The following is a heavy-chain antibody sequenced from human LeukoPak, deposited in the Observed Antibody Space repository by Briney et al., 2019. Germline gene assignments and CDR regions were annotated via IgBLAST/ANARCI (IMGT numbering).Heavy chain of an antibody. D-gene: IGHD2-21*02. Sequence: SETLSLTCAVYGGSFSGYYWSWIRQPPGKGLEWIGEINHSGSTNYDPSLKSRVTISVDTSKNQFSLKLSSVTAAGTAVYYCARESPPYCGGDCTTDYWGQGTLVTVSS. CDR2: INHSGST. V-gene: IGHV4-34*01. CDR3: ARESPPYCGGDCTTDY. J-gene: IGHJ4*02. CDR1: GGSFSGYY.